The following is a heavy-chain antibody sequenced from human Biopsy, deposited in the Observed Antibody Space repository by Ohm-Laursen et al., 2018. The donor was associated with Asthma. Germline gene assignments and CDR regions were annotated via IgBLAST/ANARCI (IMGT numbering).Heavy chain of an antibody. CDR2: INSGFGTT. CDR1: GGTFNTYV. CDR3: ARKAGSCISRTCYSLDF. J-gene: IGHJ4*02. Sequence: SVKVSCKSLGGTFNTYVIRWVRQAPGQGLEWMGGINSGFGTTTYPQKFQDRVTITADDSTSTVYMELSSLRSEDTAVYYCARKAGSCISRTCYSLDFWGQGTLVSVSS. D-gene: IGHD2-2*01. V-gene: IGHV1-69*13.